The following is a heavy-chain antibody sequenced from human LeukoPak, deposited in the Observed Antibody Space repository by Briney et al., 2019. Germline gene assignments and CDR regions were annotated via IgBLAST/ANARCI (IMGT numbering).Heavy chain of an antibody. CDR2: INHSGST. CDR3: ARDYYDSSQFNWFDP. D-gene: IGHD3-22*01. Sequence: SETLSLTCAVYGGSFSGYYSSWIRQPPGKGLEWIGEINHSGSTNYNPSLKSRVTISVDTSKNQFSLKLSSVTAADTAVYYCARDYYDSSQFNWFDPWGQGTLVSVSS. CDR1: GGSFSGYY. V-gene: IGHV4-34*01. J-gene: IGHJ5*02.